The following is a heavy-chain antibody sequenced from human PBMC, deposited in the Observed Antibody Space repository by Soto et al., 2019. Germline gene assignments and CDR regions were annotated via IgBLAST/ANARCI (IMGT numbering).Heavy chain of an antibody. CDR1: GGSFSPYF. V-gene: IGHV4-34*01. D-gene: IGHD3-3*01. CDR2: INYSGST. CDR3: ARDARSSSFWSGYYTSGGMDV. J-gene: IGHJ6*02. Sequence: SETLSLTCAVYGGSFSPYFWSWIRQPPGKGLEWIGEINYSGSTNYNPSLKRRATISVDTSKNQFSLKLSSVTAADTAVYYCARDARSSSFWSGYYTSGGMDVWGQGTTVTVSS.